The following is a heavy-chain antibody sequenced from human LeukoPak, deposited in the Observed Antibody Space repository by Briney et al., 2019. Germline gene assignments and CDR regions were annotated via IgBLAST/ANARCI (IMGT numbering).Heavy chain of an antibody. CDR2: IYSGGST. CDR1: GFTVSSNY. V-gene: IGHV3-53*01. Sequence: GGSLRLSCAASGFTVSSNYMSWVRQAPGKGLEWVSVIYSGGSTYYADSVKGRFTISRDNSKNTLYLQMNSLRAEDTAVYYCARGGSSGYWGLFDYWGQGTLVTVSS. CDR3: ARGGSSGYWGLFDY. D-gene: IGHD3-22*01. J-gene: IGHJ4*02.